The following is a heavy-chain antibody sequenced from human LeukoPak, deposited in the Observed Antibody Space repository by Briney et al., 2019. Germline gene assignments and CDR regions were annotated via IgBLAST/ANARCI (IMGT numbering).Heavy chain of an antibody. Sequence: PSQTLSLTCTVSGGSISSDDYYWSSIRQPPGKGLEWIGHITYSGSTDYSPSLRSRVTMSVDTSKNQFSLKLNSVTAAETAMYFCARGGVGGYDYFDSWGQETLVAVSS. CDR3: ARGGVGGYDYFDS. V-gene: IGHV4-30-4*01. CDR1: GGSISSDDYY. CDR2: ITYSGST. J-gene: IGHJ4*02. D-gene: IGHD5-12*01.